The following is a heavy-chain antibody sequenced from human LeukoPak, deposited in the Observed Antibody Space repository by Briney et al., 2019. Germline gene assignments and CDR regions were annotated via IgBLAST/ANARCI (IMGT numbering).Heavy chain of an antibody. J-gene: IGHJ3*02. V-gene: IGHV3-53*01. CDR2: IYSGGST. CDR3: ARGAPESGFAFDI. Sequence: GGSLRLSCAASGFTVSSDYMSWVRQAPGKGLEWVSVIYSGGSTYYADSVKGRFTISRDNSKNTLYLQMNSLRAEDTAVYYCARGAPESGFAFDIWGQGTMGTVSS. D-gene: IGHD3-10*01. CDR1: GFTVSSDY.